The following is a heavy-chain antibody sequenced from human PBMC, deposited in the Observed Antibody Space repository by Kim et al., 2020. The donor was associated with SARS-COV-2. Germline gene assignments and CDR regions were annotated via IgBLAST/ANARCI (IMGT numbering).Heavy chain of an antibody. CDR2: ITSDGSST. Sequence: GGSLRLSCVASGFTFSNYWMHWVRQAPGKGLVWVSRITSDGSSTTYADSVRGRFTISRDNAKSTLYLQMNSLRAEDTAVYYCANFFGGSWGQGTLVTVSS. CDR3: ANFFGGS. D-gene: IGHD3-10*01. V-gene: IGHV3-74*01. J-gene: IGHJ5*02. CDR1: GFTFSNYW.